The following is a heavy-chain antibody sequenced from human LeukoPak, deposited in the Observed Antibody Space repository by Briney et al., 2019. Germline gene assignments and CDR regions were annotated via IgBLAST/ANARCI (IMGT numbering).Heavy chain of an antibody. V-gene: IGHV4-34*01. Sequence: SETLSLTCTGSGGSISSYYWSWIRQPPGKGLEWIGEINHSGSTNYNPSLKSRVTISVDTSKNQFSLKLSSVTAADTAVYYCARSQRMGIVVVPAAMPSPFDYWGQGTLVTVSS. CDR1: GGSISSYY. J-gene: IGHJ4*02. CDR3: ARSQRMGIVVVPAAMPSPFDY. CDR2: INHSGST. D-gene: IGHD2-2*03.